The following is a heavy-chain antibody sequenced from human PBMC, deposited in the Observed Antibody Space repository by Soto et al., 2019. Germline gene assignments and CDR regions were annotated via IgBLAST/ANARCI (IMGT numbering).Heavy chain of an antibody. D-gene: IGHD6-13*01. Sequence: SGPTLVDPTQTPPPTPTLSGVSPTPRGVGVGWGRQPPGKALEWLALIYWDDDKRYSPSLKSRITISKDTSKDQVVLTMTNMDPVDTGTYYCARSNSSYTTSFDSWGQGSLVTVSS. V-gene: IGHV2-5*02. J-gene: IGHJ4*02. CDR3: ARSNSSYTTSFDS. CDR2: IYWDDDK. CDR1: GVSPTPRGVG.